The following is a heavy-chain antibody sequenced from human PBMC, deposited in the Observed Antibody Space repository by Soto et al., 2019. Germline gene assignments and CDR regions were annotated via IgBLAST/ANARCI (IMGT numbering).Heavy chain of an antibody. CDR1: GFTFSSYG. D-gene: IGHD6-13*01. CDR2: ISYDGSNK. J-gene: IGHJ6*02. CDR3: ARDHGIAAAGTFYYYYGMDV. Sequence: GSLRLSCAASGFTFSSYGMHWVRQAPGKGLEWVAVISYDGSNKYYADSVKGRFTTSRDNSKNTLYLQMNSLRAEDTAVYYCARDHGIAAAGTFYYYYGMDVWGQGTTVTVSS. V-gene: IGHV3-30*03.